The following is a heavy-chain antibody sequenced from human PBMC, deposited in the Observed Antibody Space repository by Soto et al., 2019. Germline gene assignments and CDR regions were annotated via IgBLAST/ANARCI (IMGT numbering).Heavy chain of an antibody. J-gene: IGHJ4*02. V-gene: IGHV2-5*02. Sequence: SGPTLVNPTQTLTLTCTFSGFSLSTSGVGVGWIRQPPGKALEWLALIYWDDDKRYSPSLKSRLTITKDTSKNQVVLTMTNMDPVDTATYYCAHTFGGLLYSRYNYFDYWGQGTLVTVSS. CDR3: AHTFGGLLYSRYNYFDY. CDR2: IYWDDDK. D-gene: IGHD3-10*01. CDR1: GFSLSTSGVG.